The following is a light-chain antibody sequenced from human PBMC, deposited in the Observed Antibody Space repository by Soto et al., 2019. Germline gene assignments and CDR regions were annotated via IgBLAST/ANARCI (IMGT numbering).Light chain of an antibody. CDR1: SSNIGSKY. CDR3: AAWDDSLSRRV. Sequence: QSVLTQPPAASGTPGQRVTISCSGSSSNIGSKYVCWYQQLPGTAPKLLIYRNDQRPSGVPDRFSGSKSGTSASLAISGLRSEDEADYYCAAWDDSLSRRVFGGGTQLTVL. CDR2: RND. J-gene: IGLJ7*01. V-gene: IGLV1-47*01.